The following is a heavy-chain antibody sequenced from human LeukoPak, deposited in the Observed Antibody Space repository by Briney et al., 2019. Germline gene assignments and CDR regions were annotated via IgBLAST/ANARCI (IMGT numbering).Heavy chain of an antibody. CDR2: INPSGGST. V-gene: IGHV1-46*01. D-gene: IGHD2-2*01. J-gene: IGHJ5*02. CDR3: AREIVVVPSAMGFDP. Sequence: ASVKVSCRASGYSFTTYYIHWVRQAPGQGLEWMGVINPSGGSTSFAQKFQARLTMTRDTSTSTVYMELSGLSSEDTAVYYCAREIVVVPSAMGFDPWGQGTLVTVSS. CDR1: GYSFTTYY.